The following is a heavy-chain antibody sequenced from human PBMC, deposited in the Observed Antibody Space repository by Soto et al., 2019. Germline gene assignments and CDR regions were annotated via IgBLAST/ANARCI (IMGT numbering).Heavy chain of an antibody. CDR3: ARARLRLGELSLGYGAFDI. J-gene: IGHJ3*02. D-gene: IGHD3-16*02. CDR1: GGSFSGYY. Sequence: PSETLSLTCAVYGGSFSGYYWSWIRQPPGKGLEWIGEINHSGSTNYNPSLKSRVTISVDTSKNQFSLKLSSVTAADTAVYYCARARLRLGELSLGYGAFDIWGQGTMVTVSS. V-gene: IGHV4-34*01. CDR2: INHSGST.